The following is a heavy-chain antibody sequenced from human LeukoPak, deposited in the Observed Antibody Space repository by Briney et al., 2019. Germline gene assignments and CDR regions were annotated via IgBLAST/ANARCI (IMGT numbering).Heavy chain of an antibody. CDR1: GFTFGSTG. CDR3: ARDQYGAVAGYDY. J-gene: IGHJ4*02. CDR2: LRYDGITK. D-gene: IGHD6-19*01. V-gene: IGHV3-30*02. Sequence: GGSLRLSCAASGFTFGSTGMHWVRLPPGKGLEWVALLRYDGITKYYAESVQGRFTISRDISKSTLYLEMNSLRAEDTAVYYCARDQYGAVAGYDYWGQGTLVTVSS.